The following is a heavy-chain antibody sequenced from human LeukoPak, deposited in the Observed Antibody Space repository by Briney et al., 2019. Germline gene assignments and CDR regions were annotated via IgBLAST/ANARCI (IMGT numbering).Heavy chain of an antibody. D-gene: IGHD3-22*01. V-gene: IGHV3-11*01. CDR2: ISSSGSTI. Sequence: GSLRLSCAASGFTFSDYYMSWIRQAPGKGLEWVSYISSSGSTIYYADSVKGRFTISRDNAKNSLYLQMNSLRAEDTAVYYCASNDYYDSSGYDYGMDVWGQGTTVTVSS. CDR3: ASNDYYDSSGYDYGMDV. CDR1: GFTFSDYY. J-gene: IGHJ6*02.